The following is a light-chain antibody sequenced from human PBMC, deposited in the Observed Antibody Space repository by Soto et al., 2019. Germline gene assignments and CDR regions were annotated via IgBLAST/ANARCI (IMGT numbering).Light chain of an antibody. CDR1: QSFPKNY. Sequence: EIVLTQSPGTLSLSPGEGAQVSCRASQSFPKNYLAWFQQKPGQAPRLLIYGASSRAPGIPDRFSGSGSGTDFTLTINRLKPEDLAVYYCQQYGHSPWTFGQGTKVDI. V-gene: IGKV3-20*01. CDR2: GAS. CDR3: QQYGHSPWT. J-gene: IGKJ1*01.